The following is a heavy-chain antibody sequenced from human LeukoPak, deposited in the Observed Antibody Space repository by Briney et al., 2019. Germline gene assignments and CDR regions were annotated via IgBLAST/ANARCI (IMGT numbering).Heavy chain of an antibody. J-gene: IGHJ4*02. CDR3: ARDRAGEHRDY. CDR1: GFTFSSYS. Sequence: GGSLRLSCAASGFTFSSYSMNWVRQAPGKGLEWVSSISSSNSYIYYADSVKGRFTISRDNAKNSLYLQMNSLRAEDTAVYYCARDRAGEHRDYWGQGTLVTVSS. CDR2: ISSSNSYI. D-gene: IGHD1/OR15-1a*01. V-gene: IGHV3-21*01.